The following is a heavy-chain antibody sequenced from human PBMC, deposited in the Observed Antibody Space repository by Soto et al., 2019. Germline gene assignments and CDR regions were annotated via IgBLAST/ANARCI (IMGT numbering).Heavy chain of an antibody. Sequence: GGSLRLSCAASGFTFSSYGMHWVRQAPGKGLEWVAVISYDGSNKYYADSVKGRFTISRDNSKNTLYLQMNSLRAEDTAVYYCAKERFLEWSPNWFDPWGQGTLVTVSS. J-gene: IGHJ5*02. CDR2: ISYDGSNK. D-gene: IGHD3-3*01. CDR1: GFTFSSYG. V-gene: IGHV3-30*18. CDR3: AKERFLEWSPNWFDP.